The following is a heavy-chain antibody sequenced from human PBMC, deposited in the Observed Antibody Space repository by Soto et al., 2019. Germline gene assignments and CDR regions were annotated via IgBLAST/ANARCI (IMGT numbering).Heavy chain of an antibody. V-gene: IGHV1-69*01. J-gene: IGHJ6*02. D-gene: IGHD2-2*01. CDR1: GGTFSSYA. CDR3: ARSQGSSTSLEIYYYYYYGMDV. Sequence: QVQLLQSGAEVKKPGSSVKVSCKASGGTFSSYAISWVRQAPGQGLEWMGGIIPISDTTNYAQTFQGRVTITADESTSTAYMDLSSLRSEDTAVYYCARSQGSSTSLEIYYYYYYGMDVWGQGTTVTVSS. CDR2: IIPISDTT.